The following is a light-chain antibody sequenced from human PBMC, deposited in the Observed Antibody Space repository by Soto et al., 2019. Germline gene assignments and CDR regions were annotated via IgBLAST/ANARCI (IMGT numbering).Light chain of an antibody. CDR2: DVS. V-gene: IGLV2-14*03. J-gene: IGLJ1*01. Sequence: QSVLTQPASVSGSPGQWITISCTGTSSDVGAYNYVSWYQQHPGKAPKLMIYDVSNRPSGVSNRFSGSKSGNTASLTISVLQAEDEADCYCSSYTSSNTYVFGTGTKVTVL. CDR3: SSYTSSNTYV. CDR1: SSDVGAYNY.